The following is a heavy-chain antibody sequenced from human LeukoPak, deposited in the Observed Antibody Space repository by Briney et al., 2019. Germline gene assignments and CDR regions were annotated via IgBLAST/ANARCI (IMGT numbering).Heavy chain of an antibody. D-gene: IGHD2-2*01. J-gene: IGHJ4*02. CDR3: AKASCSCSSCYGDY. CDR1: GFTFGSYA. CDR2: LNSGGDIT. Sequence: GGSLRLSCAASGFTFGSYAMSWVRQAPGKGLEWVSTLNSGGDITHYADSVKGRFTISRHNSKNTLFLQMNSLRAEDTAVYYCAKASCSCSSCYGDYWGQGTLVTVSS. V-gene: IGHV3-23*01.